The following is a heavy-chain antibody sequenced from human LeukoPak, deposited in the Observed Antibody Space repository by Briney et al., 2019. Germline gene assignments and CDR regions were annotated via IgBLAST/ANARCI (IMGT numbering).Heavy chain of an antibody. V-gene: IGHV3-23*01. CDR1: GFTFSTYA. CDR3: AKVVNSGYYYYFDY. D-gene: IGHD3-22*01. CDR2: ISGSGSGT. J-gene: IGHJ4*02. Sequence: GGSLRLSCAASGFTFSTYAMSWVRQAAGKGLEWVSAISGSGSGTYYPDSVRGRFTISRDSSKNTLYLQMNSLRVEDTAVYYCAKVVNSGYYYYFDYWGQGTLVTVSS.